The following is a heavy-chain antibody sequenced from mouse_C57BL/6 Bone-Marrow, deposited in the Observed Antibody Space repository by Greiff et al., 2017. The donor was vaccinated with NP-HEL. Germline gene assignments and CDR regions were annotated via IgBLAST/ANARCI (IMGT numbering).Heavy chain of an antibody. V-gene: IGHV1-64*01. D-gene: IGHD1-1*01. Sequence: QVQLKQPGAELVKPGASVKLSCKASGYTFTSYWMHWVKQRPGQGLEWIGMIHPNSGSTNYNEKFKSKATLTVDKSSSTAYMQLSSLTSEDSAVYYCVRREPTTVVATPLDYWGQGTTLTVSS. J-gene: IGHJ2*01. CDR2: IHPNSGST. CDR1: GYTFTSYW. CDR3: VRREPTTVVATPLDY.